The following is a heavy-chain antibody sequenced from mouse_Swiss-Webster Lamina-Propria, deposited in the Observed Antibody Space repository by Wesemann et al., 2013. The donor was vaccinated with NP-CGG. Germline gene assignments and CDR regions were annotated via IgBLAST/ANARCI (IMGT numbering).Heavy chain of an antibody. J-gene: IGHJ4*01. CDR2: IDPANGNT. CDR3: AIYGSSHAMDY. Sequence: GAELVKPGASVKLSCTASGFNIKDTYMHWVKQRPEQGLEWIGRIDPANGNTKYDPKFQGKATITADTSSNTAYLQLSSLTSVDTAVYYCAIYGSSHAMDYWGQGTSVTVSS. D-gene: IGHD1-1*01. CDR1: GFNIKDTY. V-gene: IGHV14-3*02.